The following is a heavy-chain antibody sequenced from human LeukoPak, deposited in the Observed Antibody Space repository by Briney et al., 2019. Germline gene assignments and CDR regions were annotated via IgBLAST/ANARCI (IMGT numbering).Heavy chain of an antibody. CDR1: GFTFSSYS. CDR3: ARGLSPRDYDYVWGSYRQIDY. Sequence: GGSLRLSCAASGFTFSSYSMNWVRQAPGKGLEWVSSISSSSSYIYYADSVKGRFTISRDNAKNSLYLQTNSLRAEDTAVYYCARGLSPRDYDYVWGSYRQIDYWGQGTLVTVSS. CDR2: ISSSSSYI. D-gene: IGHD3-16*02. J-gene: IGHJ4*02. V-gene: IGHV3-21*01.